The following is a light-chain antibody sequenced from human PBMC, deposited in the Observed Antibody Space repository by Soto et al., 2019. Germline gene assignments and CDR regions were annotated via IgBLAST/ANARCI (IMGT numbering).Light chain of an antibody. CDR1: QSGFANY. V-gene: IGKV3-20*01. CDR3: HQYGNPPWD. Sequence: EIVLTQSPGTLSLSPGDRATLSCRASQSGFANYLAWFQQRPVQAPRLLIYLAFNMATGLPDRLTGSGSGAAITLTITRLEPEDFAVYFYHQYGNPPWDLGQETRVEVK. J-gene: IGKJ1*01. CDR2: LAF.